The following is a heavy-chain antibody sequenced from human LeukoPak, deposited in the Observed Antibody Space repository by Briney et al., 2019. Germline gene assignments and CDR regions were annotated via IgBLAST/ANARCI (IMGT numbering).Heavy chain of an antibody. CDR1: GGSFSGYY. Sequence: SETLSLTCAVYGGSFSGYYWNWIRQSPGKGLEWIGEISHSGRTIYNPSLKSRVTISVDMSMNQFSLRLSSVTAADTDVYYCARLDDEVGIDYWGQGTLVTVSS. V-gene: IGHV4-34*01. D-gene: IGHD1-26*01. CDR3: ARLDDEVGIDY. CDR2: ISHSGRT. J-gene: IGHJ4*02.